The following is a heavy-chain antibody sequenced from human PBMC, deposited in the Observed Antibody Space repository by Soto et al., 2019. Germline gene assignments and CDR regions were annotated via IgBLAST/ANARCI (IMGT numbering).Heavy chain of an antibody. CDR1: GGSISSYY. Sequence: SETLSLTCTVSGGSISSYYWSWIRQPPGKGLEWIGYIYYSGSTKYNPSLKSRVTISVDTSKNQFSLKLSSVTAADTAVYYCARRYAGNFDYWGQGTLVTVSS. D-gene: IGHD2-8*01. CDR3: ARRYAGNFDY. CDR2: IYYSGST. J-gene: IGHJ4*02. V-gene: IGHV4-59*01.